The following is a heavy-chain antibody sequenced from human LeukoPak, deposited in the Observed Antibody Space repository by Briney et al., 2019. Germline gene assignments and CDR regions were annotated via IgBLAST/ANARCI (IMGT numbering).Heavy chain of an antibody. D-gene: IGHD3-10*01. Sequence: SETLSLTCTVSGGSISSSSYYWGWLRQPPGKGLEWIGSIYYSGSTYYNPSLKSRVTISVDTSKNQFSLKLSSVTAADTAVYYCARFGIYGSGSYSRPYDYWGQGTLVTVSS. CDR3: ARFGIYGSGSYSRPYDY. CDR1: GGSISSSSYY. V-gene: IGHV4-39*01. CDR2: IYYSGST. J-gene: IGHJ4*02.